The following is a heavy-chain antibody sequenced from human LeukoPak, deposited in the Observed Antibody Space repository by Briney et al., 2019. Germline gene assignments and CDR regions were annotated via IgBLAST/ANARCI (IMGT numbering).Heavy chain of an antibody. V-gene: IGHV4-61*02. CDR3: ARVGYGYYVDY. CDR1: SGSISSGYYY. J-gene: IGHJ4*02. Sequence: SQTLSLTCTVSSGSISSGYYYWSWIRQPAGTGLEWIGRIYISGSTNYSPSLKSRVSISLDTSKNEFSLRLSSVTAADTAVYYCARVGYGYYVDYWGQGTLVTVSS. D-gene: IGHD5-18*01. CDR2: IYISGST.